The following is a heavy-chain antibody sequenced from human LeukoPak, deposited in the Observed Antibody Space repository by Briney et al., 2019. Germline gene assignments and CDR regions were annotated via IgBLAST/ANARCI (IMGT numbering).Heavy chain of an antibody. CDR2: INWNGGST. V-gene: IGHV3-20*04. D-gene: IGHD6-13*01. Sequence: WPGGSLRLSCAASGFTFDDYGMSWVRQAPGKGLEWVSGINWNGGSTGYADSVKGRFTISRDNAKNSLYLQMNSLRAEDTALYYCARDRTYSSSWYGYYYYYMDVWGKGTTVTVSS. J-gene: IGHJ6*03. CDR1: GFTFDDYG. CDR3: ARDRTYSSSWYGYYYYYMDV.